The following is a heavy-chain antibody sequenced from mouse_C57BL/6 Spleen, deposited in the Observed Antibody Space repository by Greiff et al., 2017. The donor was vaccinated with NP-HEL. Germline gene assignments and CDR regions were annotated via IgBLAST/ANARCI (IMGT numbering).Heavy chain of an antibody. CDR1: GFTFSDYG. J-gene: IGHJ2*01. CDR2: ISSGSSTI. Sequence: DVMLVESGGGLVKPGGSLKLSCAASGFTFSDYGMHWVRQAPEKGLEWVAYISSGSSTIYYADTVKGRFTISRDNAKNTLFLQRTSLRSEDTAMYYCARTYFDYWGQGTTLTVSS. V-gene: IGHV5-17*01. CDR3: ARTYFDY.